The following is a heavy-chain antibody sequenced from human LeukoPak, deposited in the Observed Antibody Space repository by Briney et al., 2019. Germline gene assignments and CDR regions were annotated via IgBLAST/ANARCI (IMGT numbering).Heavy chain of an antibody. J-gene: IGHJ5*02. D-gene: IGHD2-15*01. Sequence: PSETLSLTCAVYGGSFSVNYWSWLRQPPGKGLEWIGEINHSGSTNYNPSLKSRVTISVDTSKNQFSLQLSSVTAADTAVYYCARGNIVVILAATRFDPWGQGTLVTVSP. CDR3: ARGNIVVILAATRFDP. CDR2: INHSGST. CDR1: GGSFSVNY. V-gene: IGHV4-34*01.